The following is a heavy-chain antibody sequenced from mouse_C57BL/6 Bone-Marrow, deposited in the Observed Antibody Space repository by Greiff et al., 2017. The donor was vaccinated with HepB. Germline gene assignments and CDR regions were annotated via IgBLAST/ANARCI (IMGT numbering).Heavy chain of an antibody. CDR2: ISSGSSTI. CDR1: GFTFSDYG. CDR3: ARMGLRDY. J-gene: IGHJ2*01. D-gene: IGHD2-2*01. Sequence: EVQLVESGGGLVKPGGSLKLSCAASGFTFSDYGMHWVRQAPEQGLEWVAYISSGSSTIYYADTVKGRFTISRDNAKNTLFLRLTSLRSEDTAMYYCARMGLRDYWGQGTTLTVSS. V-gene: IGHV5-17*01.